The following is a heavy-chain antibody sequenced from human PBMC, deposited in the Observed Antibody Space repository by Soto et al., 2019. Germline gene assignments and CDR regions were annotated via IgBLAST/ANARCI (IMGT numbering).Heavy chain of an antibody. CDR3: AREWGQMGCGGDCGYHDAFDI. CDR1: GGTFSSYA. CDR2: IIPIFGTA. V-gene: IGHV1-69*06. Sequence: QVQLVQSGAEVKKPWSSVKVSCKASGGTFSSYAISWLRQAPGQGREWMGGIIPIFGTANYAQTFKGRVTITADKSTSTAYMELSRLRTEDTAVYSCAREWGQMGCGGDCGYHDAFDIWGQGTMVTVSS. J-gene: IGHJ3*02. D-gene: IGHD2-21*02.